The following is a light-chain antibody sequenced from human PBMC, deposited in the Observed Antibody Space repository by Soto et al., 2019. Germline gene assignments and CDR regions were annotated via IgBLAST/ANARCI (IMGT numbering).Light chain of an antibody. Sequence: QSVLTQPASVSGSPGQSITISCTGTSSDVSLYKYVSWYQQHPGKAPKLMIYEVSNRPSGVSDRFSGSKSGNTASLTISGLRAEDEADYYCTSYTTINTIIFGGGTKVTVL. CDR2: EVS. V-gene: IGLV2-14*01. CDR3: TSYTTINTII. CDR1: SSDVSLYKY. J-gene: IGLJ2*01.